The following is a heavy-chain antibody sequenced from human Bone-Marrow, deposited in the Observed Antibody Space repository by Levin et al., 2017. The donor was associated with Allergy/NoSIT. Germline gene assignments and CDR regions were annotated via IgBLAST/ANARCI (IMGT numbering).Heavy chain of an antibody. CDR2: IYYSGRT. Sequence: SETLSLTCNVSGASVSSGSYYFNWMRQPPGKGLEWIGNIYYSGRTNYNPSLKSRVVISLDTSKKQFSLKMNSVTPADTAAYDCARDGVVDSTVVAPGPVDTWGQGTVVTVSS. D-gene: IGHD4-23*01. J-gene: IGHJ3*02. CDR1: GASVSSGSYY. CDR3: ARDGVVDSTVVAPGPVDT. V-gene: IGHV4-61*01.